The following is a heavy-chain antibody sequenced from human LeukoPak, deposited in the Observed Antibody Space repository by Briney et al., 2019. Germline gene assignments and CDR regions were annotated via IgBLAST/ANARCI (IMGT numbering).Heavy chain of an antibody. Sequence: SETLSLTCTVSGGSISDSNYYWGWIRQPPGRGLEWIANIYYSGSTYYSPSLKSRVTVSADTSKNQFSLKLSSVTAADTAIYYCARQSTIAAAKIDPWGQGSLVTVSS. CDR1: GGSISDSNYY. J-gene: IGHJ5*02. D-gene: IGHD6-25*01. CDR3: ARQSTIAAAKIDP. V-gene: IGHV4-39*01. CDR2: IYYSGST.